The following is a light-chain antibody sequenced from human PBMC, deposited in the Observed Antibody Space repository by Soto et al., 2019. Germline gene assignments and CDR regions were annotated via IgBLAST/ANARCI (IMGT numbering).Light chain of an antibody. CDR2: DVS. Sequence: QSALTQPRSVSGSPGQSVTISCTGTSSDVGGYNYVSWYQQHPGKAPKLMIYDVSKRPSGVPDRFSGSKSGNTASLTISGLQAEDEADYYCISYTDRQSYLFGTGTQLTVL. V-gene: IGLV2-11*01. CDR3: ISYTDRQSYL. CDR1: SSDVGGYNY. J-gene: IGLJ1*01.